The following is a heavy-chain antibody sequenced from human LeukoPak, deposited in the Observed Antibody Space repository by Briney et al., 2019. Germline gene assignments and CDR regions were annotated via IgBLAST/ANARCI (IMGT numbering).Heavy chain of an antibody. V-gene: IGHV1-69*05. CDR1: GGTFSSYA. D-gene: IGHD1-26*01. Sequence: ASVKVSCKASGGTFSSYAISWVRQAPGQGLEGLGGIIPIFGTANYAQKFQGRVTITTAESTSTAYMELSSLRSEDTAVYYCARGQWELHRALDYWGQGTLVTVSS. CDR2: IIPIFGTA. J-gene: IGHJ4*02. CDR3: ARGQWELHRALDY.